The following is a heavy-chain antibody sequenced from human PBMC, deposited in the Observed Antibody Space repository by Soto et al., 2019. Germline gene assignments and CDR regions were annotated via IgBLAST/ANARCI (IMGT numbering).Heavy chain of an antibody. J-gene: IGHJ3*02. CDR1: GCPFSSYA. Sequence: SHPCPAAGCPFSSYAMSWVSQAQGKGLEWVSAISGSGGSTYYADSVKGRFTISRDNSKNTLYLQMNSLRAEDTAVYYCAKGGLSSSILVACDSWGQRTIVTV. D-gene: IGHD6-6*01. CDR2: ISGSGGST. V-gene: IGHV3-23*01. CDR3: AKGGLSSSILVACDS.